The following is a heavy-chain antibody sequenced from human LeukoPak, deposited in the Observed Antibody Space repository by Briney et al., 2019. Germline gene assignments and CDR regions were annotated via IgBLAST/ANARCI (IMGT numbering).Heavy chain of an antibody. J-gene: IGHJ3*02. CDR1: GYTFTGYY. V-gene: IGHV1-2*02. CDR2: INPNSGGT. Sequence: ASVKVSCKASGYTFTGYYMHWVRQAPGQGLEWMGWINPNSGGTNYAQKFQGRVTMTRDTSISTAYMELSRLRSDDTAVYYCARDRNYDSSGYYDAFDIWGQGTMVTVSS. D-gene: IGHD3-22*01. CDR3: ARDRNYDSSGYYDAFDI.